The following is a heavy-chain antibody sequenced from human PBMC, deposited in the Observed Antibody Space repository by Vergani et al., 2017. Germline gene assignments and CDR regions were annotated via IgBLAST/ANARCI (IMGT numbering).Heavy chain of an antibody. CDR3: AKQEGDDFWSGQYYFDF. V-gene: IGHV3-23*01. J-gene: IGHJ4*02. CDR1: GFTFNNYA. Sequence: EVQLLESGGGLVQPGGSLRLSCAASGFTFNNYAMSWVRQAPGKGLDWVSAISGSGGSTYYADSVKGRFTIARDNSKNTLYMQMNSLRAADTAVYYCAKQEGDDFWSGQYYFDFWGQGTMVTVSS. D-gene: IGHD3-3*01. CDR2: ISGSGGST.